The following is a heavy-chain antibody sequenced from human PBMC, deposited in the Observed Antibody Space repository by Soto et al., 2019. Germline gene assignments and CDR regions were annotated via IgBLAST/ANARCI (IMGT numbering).Heavy chain of an antibody. CDR1: GGSISSSSFY. V-gene: IGHV4-39*01. CDR3: ASQQLIYYYYGMDV. CDR2: IYYSGST. Sequence: PSETLSLTCTVSGGSISSSSFYWGWIRKPPGKGLEWIGSIYYSGSTYYNPSLKSRVTISVDTSKNQFSLKLSSVTAADTAVYYCASQQLIYYYYGMDVWGQGTTVTVS. J-gene: IGHJ6*02. D-gene: IGHD6-13*01.